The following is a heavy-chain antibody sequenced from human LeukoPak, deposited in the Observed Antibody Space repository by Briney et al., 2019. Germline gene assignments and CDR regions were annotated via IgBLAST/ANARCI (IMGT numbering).Heavy chain of an antibody. CDR1: GASMSRYC. Sequence: SETLSLTCTVSGASMSRYCWTWIRQTPGKGLEWIGHIYYSGGTNYNPALKSRVTISVDTSKSQFSLQLSSLTAADTAVYYCARNTSVAGDAFDIWGQGTMVIVSS. CDR3: ARNTSVAGDAFDI. J-gene: IGHJ3*02. CDR2: IYYSGGT. V-gene: IGHV4-59*01. D-gene: IGHD6-19*01.